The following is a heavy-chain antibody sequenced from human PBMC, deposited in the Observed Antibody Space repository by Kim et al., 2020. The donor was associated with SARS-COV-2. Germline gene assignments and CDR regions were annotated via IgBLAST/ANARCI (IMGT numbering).Heavy chain of an antibody. CDR3: ARSDCSGGSCYLIELVSPFDY. D-gene: IGHD2-15*01. Sequence: GGSLRLSCAASGFTFSSYSMNWVRQAPGKGLEWVSSISSSSYIYYADSVKGRFTISRDNAKNSLYLQMNSLRAEDTAVYYCARSDCSGGSCYLIELVSPFDYWGQGTLVTVSS. CDR2: ISSSSYI. J-gene: IGHJ4*02. V-gene: IGHV3-21*01. CDR1: GFTFSSYS.